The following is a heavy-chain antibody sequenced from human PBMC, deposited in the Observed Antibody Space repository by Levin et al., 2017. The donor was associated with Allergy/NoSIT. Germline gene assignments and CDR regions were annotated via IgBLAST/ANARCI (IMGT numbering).Heavy chain of an antibody. CDR3: ARTKYSSSYDWFDP. CDR2: INPSGGAT. D-gene: IGHD6-6*01. V-gene: IGHV1-46*01. J-gene: IGHJ5*02. CDR1: GYTFSDYY. Sequence: PLASVKVSCKASGYTFSDYYVQWVRQAPGRRPEWMAGINPSGGATSHAQKFQGRVTLTSDTSTSTVHMEMSGLTSEDTAVYFCARTKYSSSYDWFDPWCQGTLVTVSS.